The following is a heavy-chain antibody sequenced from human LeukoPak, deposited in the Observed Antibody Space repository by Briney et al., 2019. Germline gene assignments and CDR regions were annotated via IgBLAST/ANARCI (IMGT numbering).Heavy chain of an antibody. CDR3: AKAVAASWYYFDY. CDR1: GFTFSTTY. Sequence: GGSLRLSCAASGFTFSTTYMSWVRQAPGKGLEWVSIIYSGGSTYYADSVKGRFTISRDNSKNTPYLQMNTLRTEDTAVYYCAKAVAASWYYFDYWGQGTLVTVSS. V-gene: IGHV3-53*01. D-gene: IGHD2-15*01. CDR2: IYSGGST. J-gene: IGHJ4*02.